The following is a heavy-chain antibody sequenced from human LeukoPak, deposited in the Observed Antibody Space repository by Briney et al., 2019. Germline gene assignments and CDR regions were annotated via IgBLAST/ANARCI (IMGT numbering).Heavy chain of an antibody. CDR3: ARGVGVAVPGGYHYYHYYMDV. V-gene: IGHV4-4*07. D-gene: IGHD6-19*01. Sequence: PSETLSLTCTVSGDSISSYYWSWIRQPAGKGLEWIGRIYTSGNTNYNPSLKSRVTMSVDTSKKQFSLKLSSVTAADTAVYYCARGVGVAVPGGYHYYHYYMDVWGKGTTVTVSS. J-gene: IGHJ6*03. CDR1: GDSISSYY. CDR2: IYTSGNT.